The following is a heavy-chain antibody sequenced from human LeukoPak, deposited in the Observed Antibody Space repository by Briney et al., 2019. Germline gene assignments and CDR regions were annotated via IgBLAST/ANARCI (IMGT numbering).Heavy chain of an antibody. CDR1: GFTFSSYS. V-gene: IGHV3-48*01. CDR2: ISGSSSTI. D-gene: IGHD2-15*01. J-gene: IGHJ4*02. CDR3: ARGGSRAK. Sequence: GGSLRLSCAASGFTFSSYSMNWVRQAPGKGLEWVSYISGSSSTIYYADSVKGRFTISRDNAKNSLYLQMNSLRAGDTAVYYCARGGSRAKWGQGTLVTVSS.